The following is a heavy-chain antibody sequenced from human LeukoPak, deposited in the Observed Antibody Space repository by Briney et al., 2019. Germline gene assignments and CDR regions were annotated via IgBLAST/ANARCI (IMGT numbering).Heavy chain of an antibody. V-gene: IGHV1-69*13. CDR2: IIPIFGTA. Sequence: GASVKVSCKASGGTFSSYAISWVRQAPGQGLEWMGGIIPIFGTANYAQKFQGRVTITADESTSTAYMELRSLRSDDTAVYYCARDRLYGSHLDFDYWGQGTLVTVSS. J-gene: IGHJ4*02. CDR1: GGTFSSYA. D-gene: IGHD3-10*01. CDR3: ARDRLYGSHLDFDY.